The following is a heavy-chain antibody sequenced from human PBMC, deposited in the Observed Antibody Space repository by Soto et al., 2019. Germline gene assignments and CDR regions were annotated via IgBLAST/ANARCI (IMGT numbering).Heavy chain of an antibody. CDR3: ARHSLALRKNNWFDP. Sequence: SETLSLTCTASGDSVISSDFYWGWVRQPPGKGLEWIGSIFYLGSSYYNPSLKSRVTMSVDTSKNQFSLRLRSVTAADTALYFCARHSLALRKNNWFDPWGQGIMVTVSS. V-gene: IGHV4-39*01. CDR2: IFYLGSS. CDR1: GDSVISSDFY. D-gene: IGHD3-3*02. J-gene: IGHJ5*02.